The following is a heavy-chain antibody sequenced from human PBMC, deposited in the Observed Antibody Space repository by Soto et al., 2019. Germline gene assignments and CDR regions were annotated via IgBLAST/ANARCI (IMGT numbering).Heavy chain of an antibody. CDR1: GGSFSSNP. J-gene: IGHJ4*02. D-gene: IGHD5-18*01. V-gene: IGHV1-69*01. Sequence: QVQLVQSGSEVKKPGSSVKVSCKASGGSFSSNPISWVRQAPGQGLEWMAGIIPIFATVHYAQKCQGRVTSTADESTSTAYMELTSLRSEDTAVYFCARGGRGYSSAPRYYFDYWGQGTLVTVSS. CDR3: ARGGRGYSSAPRYYFDY. CDR2: IIPIFATV.